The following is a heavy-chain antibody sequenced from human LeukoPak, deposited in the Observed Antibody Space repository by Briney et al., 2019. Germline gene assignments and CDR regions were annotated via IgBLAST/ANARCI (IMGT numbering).Heavy chain of an antibody. V-gene: IGHV3-30-3*01. Sequence: GGSLRLSCAASGFTFSSYAMRWVRQAPGKGLEWVAVISYDGSNKYYADSVKGRFTISRDNSKNTLYLQMNSLRAEDTAVYYCARDHGMDVWGQGTTVTVSS. CDR2: ISYDGSNK. J-gene: IGHJ6*02. CDR3: ARDHGMDV. CDR1: GFTFSSYA.